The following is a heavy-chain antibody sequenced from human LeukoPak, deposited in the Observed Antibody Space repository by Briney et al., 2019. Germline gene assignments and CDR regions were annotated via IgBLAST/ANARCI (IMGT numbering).Heavy chain of an antibody. Sequence: GGSLRLSCAASGFTFSSYSMNWVRQAPGKGLEWVSYISSSSSTIYYADSVKGRFTISRDNSKNTLYLQMNSLRAEDTAVYYCERGIAVAGDNWFDPWGQGTLVTVSS. D-gene: IGHD6-19*01. J-gene: IGHJ5*02. CDR1: GFTFSSYS. V-gene: IGHV3-48*01. CDR2: ISSSSSTI. CDR3: ERGIAVAGDNWFDP.